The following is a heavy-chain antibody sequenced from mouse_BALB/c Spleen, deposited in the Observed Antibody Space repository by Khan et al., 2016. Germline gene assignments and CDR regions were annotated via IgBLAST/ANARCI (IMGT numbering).Heavy chain of an antibody. CDR3: ARIPFGYGSSDRAY. J-gene: IGHJ3*01. D-gene: IGHD1-1*01. Sequence: VRLQQSGAELVKPGASVKLSCTASGFNIKDTYMHWVKQRPEQGLEWIGRIDPANGNTKYDPKFQGKATITADTSSNTAYLQLSSLTSADTAVYYAARIPFGYGSSDRAYWGQGTLVTVSA. CDR1: GFNIKDTY. CDR2: IDPANGNT. V-gene: IGHV14-3*02.